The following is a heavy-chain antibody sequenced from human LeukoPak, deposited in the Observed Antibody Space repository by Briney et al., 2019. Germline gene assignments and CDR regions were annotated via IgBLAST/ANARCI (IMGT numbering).Heavy chain of an antibody. CDR1: GYSFNTYW. CDR3: ARRYHDYSGYSRQFDY. J-gene: IGHJ4*02. CDR2: IYPGDSDT. Sequence: GESLKISFEGSGYSFNTYWIGWVRQMPGKGLEWMGIIYPGDSDTRYSPSFQGQVTISADKSISTAYLQWSSLKTSDTAMYYCARRYHDYSGYSRQFDYWGQGTLVTVSS. V-gene: IGHV5-51*01. D-gene: IGHD3-22*01.